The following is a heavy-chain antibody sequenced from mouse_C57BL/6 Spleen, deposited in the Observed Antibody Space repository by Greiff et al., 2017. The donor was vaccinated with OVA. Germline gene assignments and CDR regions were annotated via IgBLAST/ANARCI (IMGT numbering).Heavy chain of an antibody. V-gene: IGHV14-1*01. CDR3: THYYSNLPFAY. CDR2: IDPEDGDT. D-gene: IGHD2-5*01. CDR1: GFNIKDYY. Sequence: EVQRVESGAELVRPGASVKLSCTASGFNIKDYYMHWVKQRPEQGLEWIGRIDPEDGDTEYAPKFQGKATMTADTSSNTAYLQLSSLTSEDTAVDYCTHYYSNLPFAYWGQGTLVTVSA. J-gene: IGHJ3*01.